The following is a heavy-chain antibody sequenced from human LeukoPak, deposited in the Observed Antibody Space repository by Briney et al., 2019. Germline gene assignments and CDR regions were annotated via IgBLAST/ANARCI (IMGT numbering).Heavy chain of an antibody. CDR2: IYYSGST. J-gene: IGHJ4*02. D-gene: IGHD6-6*01. Sequence: SETLSLTCTDSGGSISSGGYYWSWIRQHPGKGLEWIGYIYYSGSTYYNPSLKSRVTISVDTSKNQFSLKLSSVTAADTAVYYCARERIAAPDYWGQGTLVTVSS. CDR1: GGSISSGGYY. CDR3: ARERIAAPDY. V-gene: IGHV4-31*03.